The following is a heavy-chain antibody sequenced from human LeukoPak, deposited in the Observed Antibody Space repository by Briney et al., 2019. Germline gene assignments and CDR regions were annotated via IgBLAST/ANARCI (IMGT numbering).Heavy chain of an antibody. D-gene: IGHD2-2*01. Sequence: PGGSLRLSCAASGFTFSSYSMNWVRQAPGKGLEWVSSISSSSSYIYYADSVKGRFTISRDNAKNSLYLQMNSLRAEDTAVYYCARSGAGDCSSTSCYFLGNYNWFDPWGQGTLVTVSS. CDR2: ISSSSSYI. CDR1: GFTFSSYS. V-gene: IGHV3-21*01. J-gene: IGHJ5*02. CDR3: ARSGAGDCSSTSCYFLGNYNWFDP.